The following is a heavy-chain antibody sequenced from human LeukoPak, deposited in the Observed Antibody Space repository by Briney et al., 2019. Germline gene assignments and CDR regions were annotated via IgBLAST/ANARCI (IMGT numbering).Heavy chain of an antibody. CDR1: GFTFRGYG. Sequence: GGSLRLSCVASGFTFRGYGMHWVGQAPGKGLEWLSLLWYDGSNEYYADSVKGRLTISRDNSKNTLYLQMNSLRAEDTAVYYCAKGMTTGPRSVYHYMDVWGKGTTVTVSS. D-gene: IGHD4-17*01. CDR2: LWYDGSNE. J-gene: IGHJ6*03. V-gene: IGHV3-33*06. CDR3: AKGMTTGPRSVYHYMDV.